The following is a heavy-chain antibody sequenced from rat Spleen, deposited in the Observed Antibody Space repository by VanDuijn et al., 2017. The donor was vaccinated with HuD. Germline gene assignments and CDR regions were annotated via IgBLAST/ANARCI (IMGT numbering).Heavy chain of an antibody. J-gene: IGHJ3*01. CDR1: GFTFSDYY. CDR2: ISPGGATI. Sequence: EVQLVESDGGLVQPGRSLKLSCAASGFTFSDYYMAWVRQAPTKGLEWVASISPGGATIYYRDSVKGRFTISRDNAKSTLYLQMDSLRSEDTATYYCTSHGARVSRFAYWGQGTLVTVSS. D-gene: IGHD1-4*01. CDR3: TSHGARVSRFAY. V-gene: IGHV5-25*01.